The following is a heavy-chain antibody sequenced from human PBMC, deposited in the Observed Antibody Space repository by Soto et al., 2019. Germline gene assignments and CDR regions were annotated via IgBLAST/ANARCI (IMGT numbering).Heavy chain of an antibody. J-gene: IGHJ6*02. CDR3: ARVWAHDYGDFYGMDV. CDR2: INAGNGNT. V-gene: IGHV1-3*01. Sequence: ASVKVSCKASGYTFTSYAMHWVRQAPGQRLEWMGWINAGNGNTKYSQKFQGRVTITRDTSASTAYMELSSLRSEDTAVYYCARVWAHDYGDFYGMDVWGQGTTVTVSS. D-gene: IGHD4-17*01. CDR1: GYTFTSYA.